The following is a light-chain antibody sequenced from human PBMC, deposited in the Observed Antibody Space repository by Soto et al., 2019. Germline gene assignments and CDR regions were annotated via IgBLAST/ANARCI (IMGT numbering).Light chain of an antibody. Sequence: DTQMTQTPSTQPASVGDRVTISCRASQSISSWLAWYQQKPGKAPKLLIYDASSLESGVPSRFSGSGSGTEFTLTISSLQPDDFATYYCQQYNSYWTFGQGTKVDIK. J-gene: IGKJ1*01. CDR3: QQYNSYWT. CDR1: QSISSW. V-gene: IGKV1-5*01. CDR2: DAS.